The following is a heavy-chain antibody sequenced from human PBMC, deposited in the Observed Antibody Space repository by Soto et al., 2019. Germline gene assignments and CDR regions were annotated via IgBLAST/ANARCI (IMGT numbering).Heavy chain of an antibody. V-gene: IGHV3-7*01. Sequence: QAGGSLRLSCAASGFTFSSYWMSWVRQAPGKGLEWVANIKQDGSEKYYVDSVKGRFTISRDNAKNSLYLQMNSLRAEDTAVYYCARYSSSWYNYFDYWGQGTLVTVSS. CDR2: IKQDGSEK. D-gene: IGHD6-13*01. CDR1: GFTFSSYW. CDR3: ARYSSSWYNYFDY. J-gene: IGHJ4*02.